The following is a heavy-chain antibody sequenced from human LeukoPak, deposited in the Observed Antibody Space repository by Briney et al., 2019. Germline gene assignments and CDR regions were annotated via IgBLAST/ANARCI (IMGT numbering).Heavy chain of an antibody. D-gene: IGHD6-13*01. CDR2: IKHDGSEK. CDR1: GFTLSNYW. V-gene: IGHV3-7*05. CDR3: ARDESYSSDY. J-gene: IGHJ4*02. Sequence: GGSLRLSCAASGFTLSNYWMSWVRQAPGKGLEWVANIKHDGSEKYYVDSVKGRFTISRDNAKNSLYLQMNRLRAEDTAVYYCARDESYSSDYWGQGTLVTVSS.